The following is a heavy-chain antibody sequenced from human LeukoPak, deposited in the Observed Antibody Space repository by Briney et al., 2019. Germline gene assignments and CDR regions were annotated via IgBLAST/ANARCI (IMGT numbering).Heavy chain of an antibody. D-gene: IGHD2-21*01. Sequence: KPGGSLRLSCAASGFTFSSYSMNWVRQAPGKELEWVSSISSSSSYIYYADSVKGRFTISRDNAKNSLYLQMNSLRAEDTAVYYCARVVVIAPYDAFDIWGQGTMVTVSS. V-gene: IGHV3-21*01. CDR2: ISSSSSYI. J-gene: IGHJ3*02. CDR1: GFTFSSYS. CDR3: ARVVVIAPYDAFDI.